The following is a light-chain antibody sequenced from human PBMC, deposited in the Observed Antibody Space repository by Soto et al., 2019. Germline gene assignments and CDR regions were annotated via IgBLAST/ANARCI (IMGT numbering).Light chain of an antibody. J-gene: IGLJ2*01. CDR3: QFYDSSLSVVV. CDR1: SSNIGAGHD. Sequence: QSVLTQPPSVSGAPGQRVTISCTGRSSNIGAGHDVHWYQQLPGTAPKLLIYANINRPSGVSDRFSGSKSGTSASLAITGLQAEDEADYYCQFYDSSLSVVVFGGGTKLTVL. V-gene: IGLV1-40*01. CDR2: ANI.